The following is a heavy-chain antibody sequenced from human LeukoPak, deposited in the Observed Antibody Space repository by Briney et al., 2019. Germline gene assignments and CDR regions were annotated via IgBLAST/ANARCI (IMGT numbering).Heavy chain of an antibody. CDR2: ISYDGSNK. CDR3: AKDGAAWFGFDY. D-gene: IGHD2-15*01. V-gene: IGHV3-30*18. Sequence: PGGSLRLSCVASGFTFSSYGMHWVRQAPGKGLEWVAVISYDGSNKYYADSVKGRFTISRDNSKNTLYLQMNSLRAEDTAVYYCAKDGAAWFGFDYWGQGTLVTVSS. CDR1: GFTFSSYG. J-gene: IGHJ4*02.